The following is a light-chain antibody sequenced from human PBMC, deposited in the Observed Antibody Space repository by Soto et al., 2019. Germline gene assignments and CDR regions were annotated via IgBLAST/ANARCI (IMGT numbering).Light chain of an antibody. CDR2: AAS. CDR1: QANRND. Sequence: AIQMTQSPSSQSASVGDRVTITCRANQANRNDLGWYQQKPGKAPKLLIYAASSLQSGVPSRFSGSGSGTDFTLTISSLQAEDFATYYCLQDYNYPPTFGQGTRLEIK. CDR3: LQDYNYPPT. J-gene: IGKJ5*01. V-gene: IGKV1-6*02.